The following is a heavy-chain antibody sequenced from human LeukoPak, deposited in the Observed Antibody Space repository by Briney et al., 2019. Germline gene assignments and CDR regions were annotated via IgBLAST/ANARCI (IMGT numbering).Heavy chain of an antibody. CDR2: MNPNSGGT. D-gene: IGHD7-27*01. J-gene: IGHJ5*02. V-gene: IGHV1-8*01. CDR1: GYTFSSYD. CDR3: ARGDPWGFDP. Sequence: GASVKVSCKTSGYTFSSYDINWVRQATGQGLEWMGWMNPNSGGTGFAQNFQGRVTLTKNTSITTAYMELSSLRSEDTAVYYCARGDPWGFDPWGQGTLVTVSS.